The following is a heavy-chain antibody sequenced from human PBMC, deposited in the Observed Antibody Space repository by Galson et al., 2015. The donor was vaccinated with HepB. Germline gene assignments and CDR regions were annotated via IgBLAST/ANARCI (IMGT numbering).Heavy chain of an antibody. J-gene: IGHJ4*02. CDR2: IHSSSSTI. D-gene: IGHD5-18*01. Sequence: SLRLSCATSGFTFSSYSMNWVRQAPGKGPEWVSYIHSSSSTIYYADSVKGRFSISRDNAKNSLYLQMNSLRAEDTAVYYCARGYGQNDYWGRGTLVTVSS. V-gene: IGHV3-48*04. CDR3: ARGYGQNDY. CDR1: GFTFSSYS.